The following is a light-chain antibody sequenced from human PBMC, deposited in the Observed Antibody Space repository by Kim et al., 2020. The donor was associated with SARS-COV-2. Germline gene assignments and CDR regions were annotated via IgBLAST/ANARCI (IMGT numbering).Light chain of an antibody. J-gene: IGKJ3*01. Sequence: SPGERATRSCRASQSVSSTYLAWYQQKPGQAPRLLIYGASSRATGIPDRFSGSGSGTDFTLTISRLEPDDFAVYYCQQYGSSPRSFGPGTKVDIK. CDR1: QSVSSTY. CDR3: QQYGSSPRS. V-gene: IGKV3-20*01. CDR2: GAS.